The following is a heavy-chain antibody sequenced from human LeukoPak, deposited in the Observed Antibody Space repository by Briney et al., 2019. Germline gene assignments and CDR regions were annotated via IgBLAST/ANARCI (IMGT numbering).Heavy chain of an antibody. CDR1: GFTFSSYG. CDR2: IRYDGSNK. CDR3: ARVGYYYDSSGFIDY. V-gene: IGHV3-30*02. J-gene: IGHJ4*02. D-gene: IGHD3-22*01. Sequence: GGSLRLSCAASGFTFSSYGMHWVRQAPGKGLEWVAFIRYDGSNKYYADSVKGRFTISRDNAKNSLYLQMNSLRAEDTAVYYCARVGYYYDSSGFIDYWGQGTLVTVSS.